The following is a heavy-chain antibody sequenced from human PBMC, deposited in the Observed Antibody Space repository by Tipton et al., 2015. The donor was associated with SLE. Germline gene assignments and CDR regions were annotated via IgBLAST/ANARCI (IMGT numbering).Heavy chain of an antibody. CDR2: ISGGSSYI. Sequence: SLRLSCAASGFSFSDYNMNWVRQAPGKGLEWISYISGGSSYIYYADSVKGRFTISRDNAKNSVFLQMNSLRVEDTGVYYCARGRTGEWGQGTRVTVSS. CDR1: GFSFSDYN. V-gene: IGHV3-21*03. CDR3: ARGRTGE. D-gene: IGHD7-27*01. J-gene: IGHJ4*02.